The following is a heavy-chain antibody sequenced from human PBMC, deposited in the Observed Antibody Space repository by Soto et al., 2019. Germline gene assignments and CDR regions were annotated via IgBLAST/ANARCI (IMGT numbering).Heavy chain of an antibody. D-gene: IGHD4-17*01. CDR1: GFTFSRYW. CDR3: ARVGYGDYHFDY. Sequence: EVQLVESGGGLVQPGGSLRLSCAASGFTFSRYWMHWVRQNPGKGLVWVSRVNGDGSRTSYADSVRGRFTISRDNAKNTLYLRMNRLRADDTAVYYCARVGYGDYHFDYWGQGALVTASS. J-gene: IGHJ4*02. V-gene: IGHV3-74*01. CDR2: VNGDGSRT.